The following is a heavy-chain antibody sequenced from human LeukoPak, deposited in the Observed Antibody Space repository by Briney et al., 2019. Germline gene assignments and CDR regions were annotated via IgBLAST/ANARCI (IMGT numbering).Heavy chain of an antibody. Sequence: GRSLRLSCAASGFTFSSYAMSWVRQAPGKGLEWVSTIAGSVARTFYADSVKGRFTISRDNSKNTLYLQMNSLGAEDTAVYYCAKELYTKTAYLPLDYWGQGTLVTVSS. J-gene: IGHJ4*02. CDR3: AKELYTKTAYLPLDY. V-gene: IGHV3-23*01. D-gene: IGHD2-21*02. CDR1: GFTFSSYA. CDR2: IAGSVART.